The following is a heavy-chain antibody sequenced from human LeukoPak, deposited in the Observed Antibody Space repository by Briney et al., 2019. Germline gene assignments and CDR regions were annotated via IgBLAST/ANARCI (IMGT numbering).Heavy chain of an antibody. Sequence: ASVKVSCTASGYTFTIYDINWVRQATGQGLEWMGRMNPNTGNTGYAQKFQGRVTITRDTSISTAYMELSSLRSEDTAVYYCARGRWAARPKYYYYMDVWGKGTTVTVSS. CDR1: GYTFTIYD. V-gene: IGHV1-8*03. J-gene: IGHJ6*03. CDR2: MNPNTGNT. CDR3: ARGRWAARPKYYYYMDV. D-gene: IGHD6-6*01.